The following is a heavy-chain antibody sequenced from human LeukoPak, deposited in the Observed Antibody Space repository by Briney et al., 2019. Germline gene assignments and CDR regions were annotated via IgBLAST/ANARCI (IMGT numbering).Heavy chain of an antibody. D-gene: IGHD3-22*01. CDR1: GYSISSGYY. CDR2: IYYSGST. J-gene: IGHJ4*02. V-gene: IGHV4-38-2*02. Sequence: PSETLSLTCSVSGYSISSGYYWGWIRQPPGKGLEWIGSIYYSGSTYYNPSLKSRVTISVDTSKNQFSLKLSSVTAADTAVYYCARKRYYYDSSGYPVDYWGQGTLVTVSS. CDR3: ARKRYYYDSSGYPVDY.